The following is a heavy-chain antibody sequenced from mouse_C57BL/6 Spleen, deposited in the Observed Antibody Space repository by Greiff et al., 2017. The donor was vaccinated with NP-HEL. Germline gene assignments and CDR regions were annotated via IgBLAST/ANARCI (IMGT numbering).Heavy chain of an antibody. CDR1: GFTFSSYA. CDR3: ARERAYYGTTEGFAY. Sequence: EVQRVESGEGLVKPGGSLKLSCAASGFTFSSYAMSWVRQTPEKRLEWVATISDGGSYTYYPDNVKGRFTISRDNAKNNLYLQMSHLKSEDTAMYYCARERAYYGTTEGFAYWGQGTLVTVSA. J-gene: IGHJ3*01. V-gene: IGHV5-4*01. D-gene: IGHD2-10*01. CDR2: ISDGGSYT.